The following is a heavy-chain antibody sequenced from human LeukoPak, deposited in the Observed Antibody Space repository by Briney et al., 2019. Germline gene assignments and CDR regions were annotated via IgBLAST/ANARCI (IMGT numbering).Heavy chain of an antibody. Sequence: SQTLSLTCTVSGGSISSGGYYWSWIRQPPGKGLEWIGYIYYSGSTNYNPSLKSRVTISVDTSKNQFSLKLSSVTAADTAVYYCAREGFRSGWYTPFDYWGQGTLVTVSS. J-gene: IGHJ4*02. CDR3: AREGFRSGWYTPFDY. CDR1: GGSISSGGYY. V-gene: IGHV4-61*08. D-gene: IGHD6-19*01. CDR2: IYYSGST.